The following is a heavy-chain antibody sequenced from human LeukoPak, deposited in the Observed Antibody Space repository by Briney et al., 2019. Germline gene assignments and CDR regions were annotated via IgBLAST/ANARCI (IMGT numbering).Heavy chain of an antibody. V-gene: IGHV3-21*01. J-gene: IGHJ4*02. D-gene: IGHD6-19*01. CDR1: GFTFSSYS. Sequence: GGSLRLSCAASGFTFSSYSMNWVRQAPGKGLEWVSSISSSSSYIYYADSVKGRFTISRDNAKNSLYLQMNSLRAEDTAVCYCASSDSGWYEDFDYWGQGTLVTVSS. CDR2: ISSSSSYI. CDR3: ASSDSGWYEDFDY.